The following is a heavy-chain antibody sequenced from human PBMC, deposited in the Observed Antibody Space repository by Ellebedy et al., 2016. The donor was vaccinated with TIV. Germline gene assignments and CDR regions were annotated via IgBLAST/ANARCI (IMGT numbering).Heavy chain of an antibody. CDR2: INPSGGST. V-gene: IGHV1-46*04. Sequence: AASVKVSCKASGYTFTSYYMHWVRQAPGQGLEWMGIINPSGGSTGYAQNLQGRVTMTRDTSTSTVYMELSSLRSEDTAVYYCAREREWDVAVPAAAVGLGSFSYYYGMDVWGQGTTVTVSS. J-gene: IGHJ6*02. D-gene: IGHD2-2*01. CDR1: GYTFTSYY. CDR3: AREREWDVAVPAAAVGLGSFSYYYGMDV.